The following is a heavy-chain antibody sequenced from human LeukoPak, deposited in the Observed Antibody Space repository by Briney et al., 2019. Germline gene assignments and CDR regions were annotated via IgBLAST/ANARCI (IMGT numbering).Heavy chain of an antibody. D-gene: IGHD3-10*01. CDR1: GFTFSSYA. V-gene: IGHV3-30*03. CDR2: ISDDGSNK. CDR3: ARDRSLTGYYGSGSYYNPPGY. Sequence: PGGSLRLSCAASGFTFSSYAMHWVRQAPGKGLEWVAVISDDGSNKYYVDSVKGRFTISRDNAKNSLYLQMNSLRAEDTAVYYCARDRSLTGYYGSGSYYNPPGYWGQGTLVTVSS. J-gene: IGHJ4*02.